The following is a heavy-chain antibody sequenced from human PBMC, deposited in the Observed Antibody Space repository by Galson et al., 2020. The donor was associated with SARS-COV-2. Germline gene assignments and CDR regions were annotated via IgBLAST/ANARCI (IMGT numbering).Heavy chain of an antibody. CDR1: GFTFSNAW. Sequence: GESLKISSAVSGFTFSNAWMIWVRQAPGKGLEWVGRIKRRIDGETTDYVASVKGRFIISRDDLKNTLYLHMNGLKTEDTGVYYCAIRFGGLGYMDVWGKGTTVTVSS. D-gene: IGHD3-10*01. V-gene: IGHV3-15*01. CDR2: IKRRIDGETT. CDR3: AIRFGGLGYMDV. J-gene: IGHJ6*03.